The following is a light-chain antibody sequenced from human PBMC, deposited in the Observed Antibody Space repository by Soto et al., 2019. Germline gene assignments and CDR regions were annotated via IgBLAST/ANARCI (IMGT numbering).Light chain of an antibody. CDR1: HSDIGNYNY. CDR2: DFG. J-gene: IGLJ1*01. CDR3: NSYRQDHPRFYV. Sequence: QSVLTQPASVSGSPGQSITISCTGTHSDIGNYNYVSWYQHLPGKAPKLMIYDFGSRPSGVSSRFSGYKSGNTASLAISGLQAADEPDYYCNSYRQDHPRFYVFGPRTKLTVL. V-gene: IGLV2-14*03.